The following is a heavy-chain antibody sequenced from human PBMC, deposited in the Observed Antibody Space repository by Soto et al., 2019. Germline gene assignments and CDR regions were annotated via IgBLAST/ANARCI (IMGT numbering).Heavy chain of an antibody. D-gene: IGHD6-13*01. CDR1: GFTFTKSG. Sequence: GESLKISCAASGFTFTKSGMSWVRQAPGKGLEWVAGIGGSGRKTYYADSVKCRFSISRDNSKNSLFLQMNSLSADDTAIYYCAKDGLSDSPSAIDYWGLGTLVTVSS. CDR2: IGGSGRKT. J-gene: IGHJ4*02. CDR3: AKDGLSDSPSAIDY. V-gene: IGHV3-23*01.